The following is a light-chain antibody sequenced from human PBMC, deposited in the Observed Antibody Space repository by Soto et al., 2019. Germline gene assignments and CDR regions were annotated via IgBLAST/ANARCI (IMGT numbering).Light chain of an antibody. CDR3: QQRGT. CDR2: DTS. Sequence: EVVMTQSPATLSVSPGGRATLSCRASQSVNKHLAWYQHRPGQAPRLLIYDTSYRAAGIPARFSGSGSGTDFTLTISSLEPEDLAVYYCQQRGTFGPGTKVDI. J-gene: IGKJ3*01. CDR1: QSVNKH. V-gene: IGKV3-11*01.